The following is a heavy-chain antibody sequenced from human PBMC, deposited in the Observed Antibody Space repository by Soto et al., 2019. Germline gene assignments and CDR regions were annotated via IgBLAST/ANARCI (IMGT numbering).Heavy chain of an antibody. CDR2: INHSGST. CDR1: GGSFSGYY. Sequence: SETLSLTCAVCGGSFSGYYWSWIRQPPGKGLEWIGEINHSGSTNYNPSLKSRVTISVDTSKNQFSLKLSSVTAADTAVYYCARVDYYYDSSGYYYGGNAFDIWGQGTMVT. V-gene: IGHV4-34*01. CDR3: ARVDYYYDSSGYYYGGNAFDI. J-gene: IGHJ3*02. D-gene: IGHD3-22*01.